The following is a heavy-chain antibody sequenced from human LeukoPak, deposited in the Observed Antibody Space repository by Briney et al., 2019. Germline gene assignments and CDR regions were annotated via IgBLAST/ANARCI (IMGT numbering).Heavy chain of an antibody. CDR3: TREPESVRTTSISPIDY. V-gene: IGHV1-2*02. Sequence: EASVKVSCKASGYTLTGYYMHWVRQAPGQGLEWMGWINPNSGGTNYTQKFQGRVTMTRDTSISTAYMELSRLRSDDTAVYYCTREPESVRTTSISPIDYWGQGTLVTVSS. D-gene: IGHD3-10*01. J-gene: IGHJ4*02. CDR2: INPNSGGT. CDR1: GYTLTGYY.